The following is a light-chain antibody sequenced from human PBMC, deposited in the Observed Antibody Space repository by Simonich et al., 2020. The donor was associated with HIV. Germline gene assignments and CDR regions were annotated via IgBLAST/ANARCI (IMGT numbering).Light chain of an antibody. V-gene: IGLV5-45*01. CDR1: SGINVGTYR. Sequence: QAVVTQPASLSASPGASARLTCTLRSGINVGTYRIYWYQQKPGSRPQYFLRYKSDSDKQQGSGVPSRFSGSKDASANTGILLISGLQSEDEADYYCMIWHSSAWVFGGGTKLTVL. CDR3: MIWHSSAWV. J-gene: IGLJ3*02. CDR2: YKSDSDK.